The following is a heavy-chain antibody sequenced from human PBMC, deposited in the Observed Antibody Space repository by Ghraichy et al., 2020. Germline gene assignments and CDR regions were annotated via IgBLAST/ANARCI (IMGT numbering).Heavy chain of an antibody. CDR3: AGRGSSGWYSLDY. V-gene: IGHV3-30*03. CDR2: ISYDGSNK. J-gene: IGHJ4*02. Sequence: LTCAASGFTFSDYGMQWVRQAPGKGLEWVAVISYDGSNKYYADSVKGRFTISRDNSKNTLYLQMSSLRAEDTAVYYCAGRGSSGWYSLDYWGQGTLVTVSS. CDR1: GFTFSDYG. D-gene: IGHD6-19*01.